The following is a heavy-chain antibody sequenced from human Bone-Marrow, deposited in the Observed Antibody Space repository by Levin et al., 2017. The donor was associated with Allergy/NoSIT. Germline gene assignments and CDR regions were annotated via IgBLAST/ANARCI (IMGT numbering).Heavy chain of an antibody. J-gene: IGHJ6*02. D-gene: IGHD3-3*01. V-gene: IGHV1-69*13. CDR3: ARPVLEWSPNYYYGMDG. CDR2: IIPIFGTA. CDR1: GGTFSSYA. Sequence: SVKVSCKASGGTFSSYAISWVRQAPGQGLEWMGGIIPIFGTANYAQKFQGRVTITADESTSTAYMELSSLRSEDTAVYYCARPVLEWSPNYYYGMDGWGQGTTVTVSS.